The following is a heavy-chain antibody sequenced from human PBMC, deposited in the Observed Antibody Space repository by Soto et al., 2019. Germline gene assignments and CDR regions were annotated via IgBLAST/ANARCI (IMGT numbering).Heavy chain of an antibody. J-gene: IGHJ4*01. Sequence: SQTLSLTCAITGDSVSSNSAGWSWVRQSPSRGLEWLGRTYYRSKWYYEYAVSVRGRITINPDTSKNQCSLQLNSVTPEDTAVYFCARAEQYSGRIFDYWGQGTLVTVSS. CDR3: ARAEQYSGRIFDY. CDR1: GDSVSSNSAG. D-gene: IGHD1-26*01. V-gene: IGHV6-1*01. CDR2: TYYRSKWYY.